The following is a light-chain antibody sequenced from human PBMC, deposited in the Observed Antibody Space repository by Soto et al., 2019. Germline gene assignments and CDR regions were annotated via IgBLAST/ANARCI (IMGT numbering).Light chain of an antibody. Sequence: IQLTQYPSSLSASVGDRVTITCRASQVINKFLAWYQQKPVKAPQLLIYGASTLQSRVPSRFSGSGSGTDFTLTISSLQPEDFATYYCQQRTNFRFTFGQGTKLDIK. CDR2: GAS. CDR1: QVINKF. V-gene: IGKV1-9*01. J-gene: IGKJ2*01. CDR3: QQRTNFRFT.